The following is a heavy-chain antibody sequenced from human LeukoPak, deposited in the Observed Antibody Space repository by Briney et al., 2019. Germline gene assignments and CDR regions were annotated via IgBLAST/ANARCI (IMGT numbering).Heavy chain of an antibody. D-gene: IGHD6-19*01. CDR2: ISGSGSST. V-gene: IGHV3-23*01. CDR1: GFTFSSYA. CDR3: AKAHSSGWYVIFDY. J-gene: IGHJ4*02. Sequence: GGSLRLSCAASGFTFSSYAMNCVRQAPGKGLEWVSVISGSGSSTYYADSVKGRFTISRDNSKNALYLQMNSLRAEDAALYYCAKAHSSGWYVIFDYWGQGTLVTVSS.